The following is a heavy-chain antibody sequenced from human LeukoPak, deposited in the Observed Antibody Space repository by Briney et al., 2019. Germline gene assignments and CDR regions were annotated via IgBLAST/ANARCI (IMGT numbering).Heavy chain of an antibody. CDR1: GYSISSGYY. CDR2: IYHSGST. V-gene: IGHV4-38-2*02. CDR3: ATLMDSSSWYVSNFDY. J-gene: IGHJ4*02. Sequence: SETLSLTCTVSGYSISSGYYWGWIRQPPGKGLEWIGSIYHSGSTYYNPSLKSRVTISVDTSKNQFSLKLSSVTAADTAVYYCATLMDSSSWYVSNFDYWGQGTLVTVSS. D-gene: IGHD6-13*01.